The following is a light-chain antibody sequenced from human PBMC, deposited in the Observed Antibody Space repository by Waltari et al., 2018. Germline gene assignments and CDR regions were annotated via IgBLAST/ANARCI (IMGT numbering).Light chain of an antibody. CDR2: KAS. CDR1: QDIKTW. Sequence: DIQMTQSPSALSASVGDSVTLTCRASQDIKTWLAWYQQKPGKGPNLLIYKASSLESGVPSRFSGSASGTEFTLTISSLQPDDFATYFCQQYHRYPVTFGGGTKVDIK. V-gene: IGKV1-5*03. J-gene: IGKJ4*01. CDR3: QQYHRYPVT.